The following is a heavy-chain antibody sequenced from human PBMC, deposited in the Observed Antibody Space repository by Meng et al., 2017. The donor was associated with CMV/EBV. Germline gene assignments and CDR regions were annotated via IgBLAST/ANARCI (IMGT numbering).Heavy chain of an antibody. CDR2: ISSSSSYI. D-gene: IGHD3-3*01. CDR1: GFTFSSYS. V-gene: IGHV3-21*01. J-gene: IGHJ6*02. Sequence: GESLMISCAASGFTFSSYSMNWVRQAPGKGLEWVSSISSSSSYIYYADSVQRRFTISRDNAKNSLYLQMNSLRAEDTAVYYCAREGERITIFGVGCDGMDVWGQGTTVTVSS. CDR3: AREGERITIFGVGCDGMDV.